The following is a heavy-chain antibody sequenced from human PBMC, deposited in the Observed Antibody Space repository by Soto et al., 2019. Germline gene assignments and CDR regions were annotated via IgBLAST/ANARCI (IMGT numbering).Heavy chain of an antibody. V-gene: IGHV1-24*01. CDR2: FDPEDGET. CDR1: GYTLTELS. Sequence: ASVKVSCKVSGYTLTELSVHWVRQAPGKGLEWMGGFDPEDGETIYAQKFQGRVTMTEDTSTDTAYMELSSLRSKDTAVYYCATEQPDSSSWYWDYWGQGTLVTVSS. CDR3: ATEQPDSSSWYWDY. D-gene: IGHD6-13*01. J-gene: IGHJ4*02.